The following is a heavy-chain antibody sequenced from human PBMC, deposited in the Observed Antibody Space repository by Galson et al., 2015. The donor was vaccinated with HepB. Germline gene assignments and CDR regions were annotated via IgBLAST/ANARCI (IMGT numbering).Heavy chain of an antibody. CDR2: ISYDGSNK. J-gene: IGHJ5*02. D-gene: IGHD3-3*01. V-gene: IGHV3-30*18. CDR3: AKGEFYDFWSGYDH. Sequence: SLRLSCAASGFTFNNYGMHWVRQAPGKGLEWVAVISYDGSNKYYADSVKGRFTISRDNSKNTLYLQVNSLRAEDTAVYYCAKGEFYDFWSGYDHWGQGTLVTVSS. CDR1: GFTFNNYG.